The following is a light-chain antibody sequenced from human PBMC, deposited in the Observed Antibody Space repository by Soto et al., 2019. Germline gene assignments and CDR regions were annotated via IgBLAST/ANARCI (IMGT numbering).Light chain of an antibody. V-gene: IGLV2-14*03. J-gene: IGLJ3*02. CDR3: SSCRGITALV. CDR2: EVS. CDR1: SSDVGGYNF. Sequence: QSVLTQPASVSGSPGQSITISCTGTSSDVGGYNFVSWYQQRPGKAPKLMIYEVSNRPSGVSNRFSGSKSGNTASLTISGLQVEDEADYYCSSCRGITALVFGGRTKVTVL.